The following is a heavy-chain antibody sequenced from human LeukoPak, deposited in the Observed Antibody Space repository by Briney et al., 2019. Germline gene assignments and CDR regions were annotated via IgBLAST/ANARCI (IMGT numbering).Heavy chain of an antibody. J-gene: IGHJ3*02. D-gene: IGHD5-18*01. V-gene: IGHV3-23*01. CDR1: GFTFSSYA. CDR3: ARPPPDSYGNHDAFDI. Sequence: GSLRLSCAASGFTFSSYAMSWVRQAPGKGLEWVSGISGSGGSTYYADSVKGRFTISRDNSKNTLYVQMNSLRAEDTAVYYCARPPPDSYGNHDAFDIWGQGTMVAVSS. CDR2: ISGSGGST.